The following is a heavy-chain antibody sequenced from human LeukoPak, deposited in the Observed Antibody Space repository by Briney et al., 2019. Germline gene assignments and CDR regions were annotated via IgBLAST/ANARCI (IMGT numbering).Heavy chain of an antibody. Sequence: GGSLRLSCAASGFTVSSNYMSWVRQAPGKGLEWVSIIYRGGSTYYADSVKGRFTVSRDSSKNTLYLEMNSLRAEDTAVYYCARDPYSGSYYQNADYWGQGTLVTVSS. CDR1: GFTVSSNY. V-gene: IGHV3-53*01. J-gene: IGHJ4*02. D-gene: IGHD1-26*01. CDR2: IYRGGST. CDR3: ARDPYSGSYYQNADY.